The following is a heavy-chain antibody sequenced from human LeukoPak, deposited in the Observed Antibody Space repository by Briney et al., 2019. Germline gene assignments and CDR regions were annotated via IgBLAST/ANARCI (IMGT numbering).Heavy chain of an antibody. Sequence: GGSLRLSCAASGFTFSSHWMHWVRQAPGKGLVWVSRINSDGSSTSYADSVKGRFTISRDNAKNTLYLQMNSLRAEDTAVYYCAKADGYRRFDYWGQGTLVTVSS. V-gene: IGHV3-74*01. CDR2: INSDGSST. CDR3: AKADGYRRFDY. CDR1: GFTFSSHW. D-gene: IGHD5-24*01. J-gene: IGHJ4*02.